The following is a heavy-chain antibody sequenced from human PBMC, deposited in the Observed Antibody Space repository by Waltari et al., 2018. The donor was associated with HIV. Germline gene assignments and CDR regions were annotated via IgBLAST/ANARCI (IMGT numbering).Heavy chain of an antibody. CDR1: GGTFSSYA. D-gene: IGHD3-16*01. V-gene: IGHV1-69*04. J-gene: IGHJ3*02. CDR3: ASRPYVSDAFDI. Sequence: QVQLVQSGAEVKKPGSSVKVSCKASGGTFSSYAISWVRQAPGQGLEWMGRIIPILGIANYAQKFQGRVTITADKSTSTAYMELSSLRSEDTAVYYCASRPYVSDAFDIWGQGTMVTVSS. CDR2: IIPILGIA.